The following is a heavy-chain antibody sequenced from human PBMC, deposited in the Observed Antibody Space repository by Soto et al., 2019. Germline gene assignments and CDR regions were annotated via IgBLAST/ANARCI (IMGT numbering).Heavy chain of an antibody. D-gene: IGHD1-26*01. J-gene: IGHJ4*02. CDR3: ATHREGATYYFDF. CDR1: TFTFTSSA. V-gene: IGHV1-58*01. Sequence: QMQLVQSGPEVKKLGTSVKVSCKASTFTFTSSAVQWLRQARGQRLEWIGWIVVGGGNTKYAQNFQERVTITRDMSSGPAYLEVSSLRSEDTAVYYCATHREGATYYFDFWGQGTMLTVSS. CDR2: IVVGGGNT.